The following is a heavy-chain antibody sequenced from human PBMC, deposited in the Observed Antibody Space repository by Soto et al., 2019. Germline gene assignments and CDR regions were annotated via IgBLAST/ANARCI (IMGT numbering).Heavy chain of an antibody. J-gene: IGHJ6*02. D-gene: IGHD6-6*01. CDR3: AVAALTYYYYGMDV. CDR1: GYTFTSYG. Sequence: ASVKVSCKASGYTFTSYGISWVRQAPGQGLEWMGWINAYNGNTNYAQKLQGRVTMTRDTSTSTVYMELSSLRSEDTAVYYCAVAALTYYYYGMDVWGQGTTVTVSS. V-gene: IGHV1-18*01. CDR2: INAYNGNT.